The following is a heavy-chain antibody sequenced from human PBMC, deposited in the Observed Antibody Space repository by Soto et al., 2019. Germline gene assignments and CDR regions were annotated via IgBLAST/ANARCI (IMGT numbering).Heavy chain of an antibody. Sequence: SETLSLTCAVYGGSFSGYYWSWIRQPPGKGLEWIGEINHSGSTNYNPSLKSRVTISVDTSKNQFSLKLSSVTAADTAVYYCARGNSRADYYGSGSYYNSINYFDYWGQGTLVTVSS. CDR1: GGSFSGYY. CDR2: INHSGST. V-gene: IGHV4-34*01. D-gene: IGHD3-10*01. J-gene: IGHJ4*02. CDR3: ARGNSRADYYGSGSYYNSINYFDY.